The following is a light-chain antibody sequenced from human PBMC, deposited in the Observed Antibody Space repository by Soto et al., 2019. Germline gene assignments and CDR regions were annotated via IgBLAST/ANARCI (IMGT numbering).Light chain of an antibody. Sequence: IVLTQSPGTLSLSPGERATLSCRASQSVSSRYLAWYQQKPGQAPRLLIYGASSRATGSPDRFSGSGSGTDFTLTISRLEPEDFAVYYCQQYGSSPPTYTFCQGTKLEIK. J-gene: IGKJ2*01. CDR2: GAS. CDR3: QQYGSSPPTYT. V-gene: IGKV3-20*01. CDR1: QSVSSRY.